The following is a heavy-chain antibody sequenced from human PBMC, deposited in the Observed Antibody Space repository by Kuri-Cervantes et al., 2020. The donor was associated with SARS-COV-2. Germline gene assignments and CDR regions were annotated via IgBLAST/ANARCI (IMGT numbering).Heavy chain of an antibody. CDR3: ARALTGEVDDY. Sequence: GSLRLSCTVSGGSISSYYWSWIRQPPGKGLEWIGYIYYSGSTNYNPSLKSRVTISVDTSKNQFSLKLSSVTAADTAVYYCARALTGEVDDYWGQGTLVTVSS. V-gene: IGHV4-59*08. CDR2: IYYSGST. J-gene: IGHJ4*02. D-gene: IGHD3-10*01. CDR1: GGSISSYY.